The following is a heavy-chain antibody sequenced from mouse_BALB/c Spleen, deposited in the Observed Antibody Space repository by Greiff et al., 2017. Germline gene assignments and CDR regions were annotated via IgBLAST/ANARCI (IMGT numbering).Heavy chain of an antibody. CDR1: GFTFSSYA. CDR2: ISSGGST. V-gene: IGHV5-6-5*01. Sequence: EVKLVESGGGLVKPGGSLKLSCAASGFTFSSYAMSWVRQTPEKRLEWVASISSGGSTYYPDSVKGRFTISRDNARNILYLQMSSLRSEDTAMYYCARGRDRYDGSGGQGTTLTVSS. D-gene: IGHD2-14*01. J-gene: IGHJ2*01. CDR3: ARGRDRYDGS.